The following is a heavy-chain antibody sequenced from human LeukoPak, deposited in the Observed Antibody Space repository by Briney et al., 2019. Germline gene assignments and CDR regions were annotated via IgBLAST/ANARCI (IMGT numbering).Heavy chain of an antibody. CDR1: GFTFGDYA. V-gene: IGHV3-49*03. Sequence: PGGSLRLSCTASGFTFGDYAMSWFRQAPGKGLEWVGFIRSKAYGGTTEYAASVKGRFTISRGDSKSIVYLQMNSLKTEDTAVYYCTREEYYDILTGYSYYFDYWGQGTLVTVSS. D-gene: IGHD3-9*01. CDR3: TREEYYDILTGYSYYFDY. CDR2: IRSKAYGGTT. J-gene: IGHJ4*02.